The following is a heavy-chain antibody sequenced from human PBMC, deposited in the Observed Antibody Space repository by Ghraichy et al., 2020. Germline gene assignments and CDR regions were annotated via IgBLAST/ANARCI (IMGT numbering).Heavy chain of an antibody. V-gene: IGHV3-15*01. CDR2: IKSKTDGGTT. Sequence: GGSLRLSCAASGFTFSNAWMSWVRQAPGKGLEWVGRIKSKTDGGTTDYAAPVKGRFTISRDDSKNTLYLQMNSQKTEDTAVYYCTTAAYYYDSSGYYSVDYWGQGTLVTVSS. CDR3: TTAAYYYDSSGYYSVDY. CDR1: GFTFSNAW. J-gene: IGHJ4*02. D-gene: IGHD3-22*01.